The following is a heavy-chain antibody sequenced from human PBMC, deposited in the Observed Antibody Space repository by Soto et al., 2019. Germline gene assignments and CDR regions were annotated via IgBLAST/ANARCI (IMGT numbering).Heavy chain of an antibody. V-gene: IGHV3-30-3*01. J-gene: IGHJ4*02. CDR3: ASSQYCSVGSCLSN. CDR1: GFPFSSYA. D-gene: IGHD2-15*01. CDR2: ISYDGTNK. Sequence: QVQLVECGGGVVQPGRSLRLSCAASGFPFSSYAMHWVRQVPGKGLEWVALISYDGTNKYYADSVKGRFTISRDNSKNTLYLQMNSLRAADTAVYYCASSQYCSVGSCLSNWGQGTLVTVSS.